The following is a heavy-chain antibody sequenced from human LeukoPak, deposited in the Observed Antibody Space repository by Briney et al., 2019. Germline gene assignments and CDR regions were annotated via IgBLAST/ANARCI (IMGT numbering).Heavy chain of an antibody. CDR2: IYHSGST. CDR1: GGSISSGGYS. CDR3: ARLRLGELSLYNYFDY. D-gene: IGHD3-16*02. V-gene: IGHV4-30-2*01. Sequence: SQTLSLTCAVSGGSISSGGYSWSWIRQPPGKGLEWIGYIYHSGSTYYNPSLKSRVTISVDRSKNQFSLKLSSVTAADTAVYYCARLRLGELSLYNYFDYWGQGTLVTVSS. J-gene: IGHJ4*02.